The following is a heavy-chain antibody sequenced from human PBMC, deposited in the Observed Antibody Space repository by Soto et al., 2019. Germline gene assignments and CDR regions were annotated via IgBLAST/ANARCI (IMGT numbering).Heavy chain of an antibody. V-gene: IGHV4-59*01. J-gene: IGHJ4*01. CDR2: IHNSGST. CDR3: ARRWSGTDY. D-gene: IGHD3-10*01. Sequence: QVQLQESGPGLVKPSETLSLTCTVSGGSITSYYWSWIRQPPGKGLEWSGYIHNSGSTSYNPSLQSRVTISADVSKNQSSRDLRSVTAADTAVYYCARRWSGTDYWGHGTLVTVS. CDR1: GGSITSYY.